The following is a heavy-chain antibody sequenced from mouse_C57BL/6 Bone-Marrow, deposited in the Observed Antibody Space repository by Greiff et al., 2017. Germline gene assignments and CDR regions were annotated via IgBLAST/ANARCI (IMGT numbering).Heavy chain of an antibody. Sequence: QVQLQQPGAELVKPGASVKLSCKASGYTFTSYWMHWVKPRPGQGLEWIGMIHPNSGSTNYNEKFKSKATLTVDNSSSTAYMELRSLTSEDSAVXYCGKATVGDTDWYFDDWGKGTTVTVSS. V-gene: IGHV1-64*01. CDR1: GYTFTSYW. D-gene: IGHD1-1*01. J-gene: IGHJ1*03. CDR2: IHPNSGST. CDR3: GKATVGDTDWYFDD.